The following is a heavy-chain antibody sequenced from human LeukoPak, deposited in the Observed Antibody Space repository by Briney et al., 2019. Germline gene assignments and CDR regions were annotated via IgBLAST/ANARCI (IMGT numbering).Heavy chain of an antibody. Sequence: SETLSLTCAVSGYSISSGYYWGWIRQPPGKGLEWIGSINHSGSTFYNPSLESRVTISIDTSKNQFSLKLSSVTVADTAVYYCATDPASWFDPWGQGTLVTVSS. V-gene: IGHV4-38-2*02. CDR2: INHSGST. CDR1: GYSISSGYY. CDR3: ATDPASWFDP. J-gene: IGHJ5*02.